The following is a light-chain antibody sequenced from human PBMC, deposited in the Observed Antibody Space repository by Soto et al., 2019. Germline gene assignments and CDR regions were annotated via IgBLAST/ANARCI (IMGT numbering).Light chain of an antibody. CDR3: QQRNNWPIT. CDR1: QSVSKY. J-gene: IGKJ5*01. CDR2: DAS. Sequence: EIVFTQSPATLSFSPGEKATLSCRTSQSVSKYFAWYQQKPGRAPRLLIYDASSRATGIPARFIGSGSGTDFTLTISSLEPEDFAIYYCQQRNNWPITFGQGTRLEIK. V-gene: IGKV3-11*01.